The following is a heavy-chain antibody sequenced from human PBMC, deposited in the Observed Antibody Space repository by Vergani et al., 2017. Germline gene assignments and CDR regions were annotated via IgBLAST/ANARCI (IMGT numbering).Heavy chain of an antibody. D-gene: IGHD1/OR15-1a*01. CDR2: MHYSGNT. CDR1: GASITSYF. Sequence: QVQLQESGPGLVKASQTLSLTCSVSGASITSYFWAWIRQTPGKGLEYIAYMHYSGNTNYRPSLKSRVTISMDTSKNQFSLKLSSVTAADTALYYCAGGIVGTLYDYWGPGTLVAVSS. J-gene: IGHJ4*02. CDR3: AGGIVGTLYDY. V-gene: IGHV4-59*01.